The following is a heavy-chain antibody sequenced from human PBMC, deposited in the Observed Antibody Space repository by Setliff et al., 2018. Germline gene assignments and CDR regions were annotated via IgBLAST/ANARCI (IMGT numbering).Heavy chain of an antibody. J-gene: IGHJ6*03. CDR3: ARMSGFLYMDV. CDR1: GGSVRGYY. V-gene: IGHV4-59*08. CDR2: MYYSGDT. Sequence: ASETLSLTCTVSGGSVRGYYWSWIRQPPGKGLEWIGYMYYSGDTNYNPSLKSRLTISVDTSKNQFSLNLSSVTAADTAVYYCARMSGFLYMDVWGKGTTVTVSS. D-gene: IGHD3-3*01.